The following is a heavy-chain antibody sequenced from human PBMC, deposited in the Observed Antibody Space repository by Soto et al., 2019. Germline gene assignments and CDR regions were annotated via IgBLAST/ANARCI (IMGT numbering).Heavy chain of an antibody. J-gene: IGHJ6*02. Sequence: ASVKVSCKASGGTFSSYAISWVRQAPGQGLEWMGGIIPIFGTANYAQKFQGRVTITADESTSTAYMELSSLRSEDTAVYYCARGNCSSTSCHPRYYYYYYGMDVWGQGTTVTVSS. CDR3: ARGNCSSTSCHPRYYYYYYGMDV. CDR2: IIPIFGTA. V-gene: IGHV1-69*13. D-gene: IGHD2-2*01. CDR1: GGTFSSYA.